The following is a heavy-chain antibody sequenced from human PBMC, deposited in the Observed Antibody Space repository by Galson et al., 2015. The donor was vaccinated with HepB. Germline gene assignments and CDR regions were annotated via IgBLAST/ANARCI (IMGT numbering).Heavy chain of an antibody. V-gene: IGHV3-21*01. CDR2: ICTSSSYI. CDR3: ARGQDWLVPDHWFFDL. D-gene: IGHD6-19*01. J-gene: IGHJ2*01. CDR1: GFNLSSHA. Sequence: SLRQSCAASGFNLSSHAMNCIRQAPGQGLAWVSSICTSSSYIYYADPVKGRLTISRDNAKNSLFLQMNSLRAEETAVYYCARGQDWLVPDHWFFDLWGRGTLVTVSS.